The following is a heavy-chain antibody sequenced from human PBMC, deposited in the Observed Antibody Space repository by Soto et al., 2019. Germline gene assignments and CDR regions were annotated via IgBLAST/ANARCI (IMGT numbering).Heavy chain of an antibody. V-gene: IGHV1-69*13. Sequence: GASVKVSCKASGGTFSSYAISWVRQAPGQGLEWMGGIIPIFGTANYAQKFQGRVTITADESTSTAYMELSSLRSEDTAVYYCARGWDAYSNYGGYFDYWGQGTLVTVSS. CDR1: GGTFSSYA. J-gene: IGHJ4*02. CDR3: ARGWDAYSNYGGYFDY. CDR2: IIPIFGTA. D-gene: IGHD4-4*01.